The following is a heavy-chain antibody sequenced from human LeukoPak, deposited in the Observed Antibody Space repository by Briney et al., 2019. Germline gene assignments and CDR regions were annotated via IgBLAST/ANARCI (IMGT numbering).Heavy chain of an antibody. CDR3: ARRAGEYSHPYDY. CDR2: IYSGGNT. Sequence: GGSLRLSCTVSGFTVSSNSWSWVRQAPGKGLEWVSFIYSGGNTHYSDSVKGRFTISRDDSKNTLYLQMNSLRAEDTAIYYCARRAGEYSHPYDYWGQGTLVTVSS. D-gene: IGHD2-15*01. V-gene: IGHV3-53*01. CDR1: GFTVSSNS. J-gene: IGHJ4*02.